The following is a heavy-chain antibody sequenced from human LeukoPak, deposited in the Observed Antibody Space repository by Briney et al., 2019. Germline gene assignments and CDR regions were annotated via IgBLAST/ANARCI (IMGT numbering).Heavy chain of an antibody. V-gene: IGHV4-59*01. Sequence: SETLSLTCTVSGGSISSYYWSWIRQPPGKGLEWIGYIYYSGSTNYNPSLKSRVTISVDTSKNQFSLKLSSVIAADTAVYYCAREYRSGVDYWGQGTLVTVSS. CDR1: GGSISSYY. J-gene: IGHJ4*02. D-gene: IGHD6-19*01. CDR3: AREYRSGVDY. CDR2: IYYSGST.